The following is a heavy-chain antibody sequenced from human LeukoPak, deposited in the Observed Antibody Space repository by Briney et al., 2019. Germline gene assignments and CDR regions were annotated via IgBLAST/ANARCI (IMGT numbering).Heavy chain of an antibody. J-gene: IGHJ4*02. CDR2: INPSGGST. D-gene: IGHD3-22*01. Sequence: ASVKVSCKASGYTFTSYYMHWVREAPGQGLEWMGIINPSGGSTSYAQKFQGRVTMTRDTSTSTVYMELSSLRSEDTAVYYCARVGYSYDSSGYYGFDYWGQGTLVTVSS. CDR1: GYTFTSYY. V-gene: IGHV1-46*01. CDR3: ARVGYSYDSSGYYGFDY.